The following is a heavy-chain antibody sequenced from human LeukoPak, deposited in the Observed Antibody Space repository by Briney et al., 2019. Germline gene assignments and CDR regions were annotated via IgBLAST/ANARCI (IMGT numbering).Heavy chain of an antibody. CDR1: GLTFTNAW. CDR2: IKSKTDGGTT. Sequence: GGSLRLSCAVSGLTFTNAWMSWARQAPGKGLEWVGRIKSKTDGGTTDYAAPVKGRFTISRDDSKNTLYLQMNSLKTEDTAMYYCLGSFLGYWGQGTLVTVSS. J-gene: IGHJ4*02. V-gene: IGHV3-15*01. D-gene: IGHD1-26*01. CDR3: LGSFLGY.